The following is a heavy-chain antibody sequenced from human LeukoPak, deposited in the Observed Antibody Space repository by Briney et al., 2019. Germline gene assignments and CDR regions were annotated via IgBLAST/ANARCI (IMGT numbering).Heavy chain of an antibody. D-gene: IGHD1-26*01. V-gene: IGHV1-46*01. Sequence: ASVKVSCEASGYTFTSYYMHWVRQAPGQGLEWMGIINPSGGSTSYAQKFQGRVTMTRDMSTSTVYMELSSLRSEDTAVYYCARVGAVRWYFDLWGRGTLVTVSS. CDR1: GYTFTSYY. CDR2: INPSGGST. J-gene: IGHJ2*01. CDR3: ARVGAVRWYFDL.